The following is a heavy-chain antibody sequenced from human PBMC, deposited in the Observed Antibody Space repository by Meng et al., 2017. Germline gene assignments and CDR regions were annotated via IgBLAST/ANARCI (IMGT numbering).Heavy chain of an antibody. CDR1: GDSVSSNSAA. Sequence: QEAGPGLVKPPETLSLICSTSGDSVSSNSAAWNWSRQSPSRGLEWLGRAYYRSKWYHDYAESVKSRISIDPGTSKNQFSLQLRSVTPEDSAVYYCARGSYSFDSWGQRTLVTVSS. D-gene: IGHD1-26*01. CDR3: ARGSYSFDS. CDR2: AYYRSKWYH. J-gene: IGHJ4*02. V-gene: IGHV6-1*01.